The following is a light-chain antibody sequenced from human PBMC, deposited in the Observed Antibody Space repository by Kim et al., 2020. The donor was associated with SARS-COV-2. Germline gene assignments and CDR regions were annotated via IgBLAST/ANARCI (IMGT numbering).Light chain of an antibody. V-gene: IGKV3-15*01. CDR1: QSFISN. CDR3: QQYNKWPYT. CDR2: GPS. J-gene: IGKJ2*01. Sequence: SVSPGERATLSCRAGQSFISNLAWYQQKPGPAPRLLIYGPSTRATGIPARFSGSGSGTEFTLTISSLQSEDFAFYFCQQYNKWPYTFGQGTKLEIK.